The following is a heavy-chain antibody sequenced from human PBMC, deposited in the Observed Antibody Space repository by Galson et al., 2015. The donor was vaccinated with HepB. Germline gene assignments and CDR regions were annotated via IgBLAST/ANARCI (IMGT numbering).Heavy chain of an antibody. CDR2: ISAHNGNT. J-gene: IGHJ4*02. CDR3: ASDAGDYYDSGY. Sequence: SVKVSCKASGYTFTSYGISWVRQAPGQGLEWMGWISAHNGNTNYAQKLQGRVTMTTDTSTSTAYMELRSLRSDDTAVYYCASDAGDYYDSGYWGQGTLVTVSS. CDR1: GYTFTSYG. V-gene: IGHV1-18*04. D-gene: IGHD3-22*01.